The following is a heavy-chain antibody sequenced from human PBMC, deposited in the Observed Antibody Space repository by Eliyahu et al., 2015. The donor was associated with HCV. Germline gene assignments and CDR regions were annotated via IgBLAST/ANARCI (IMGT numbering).Heavy chain of an antibody. J-gene: IGHJ5*02. CDR1: GXXXXXYX. CDR3: ASGGGGIAVAGTGGWFDP. V-gene: IGHV4-59*01. CDR2: IHYSGST. D-gene: IGHD6-19*01. Sequence: QVQLQESGPGLVKPSETLSLTCTVSGXXXXXYXGSWIRQPPGKXLEWIGYIHYSGSTNYNPSLKSRVTISLDTSKNQFSLNLTSVTAADTAVYYCASGGGGIAVAGTGGWFDPWGQGTLVTVSS.